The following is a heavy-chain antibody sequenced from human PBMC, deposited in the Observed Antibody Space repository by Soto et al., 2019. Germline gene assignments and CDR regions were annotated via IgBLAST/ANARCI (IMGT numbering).Heavy chain of an antibody. CDR2: ISTFNGKT. CDR3: ARLLTEGATFREDAFDL. J-gene: IGHJ3*01. V-gene: IGHV1-18*01. CDR1: RYTFTSHG. Sequence: QIQLVQSGGGVKTPGASVKVSCTTSRYTFTSHGIAWVSQAPGHGLEWMVWISTFNGKTDYAQKFQGRVTMTADTITSTVDMELRSLRSDDTAVYFCARLLTEGATFREDAFDLWGQGTKVTVSS. D-gene: IGHD3-9*01.